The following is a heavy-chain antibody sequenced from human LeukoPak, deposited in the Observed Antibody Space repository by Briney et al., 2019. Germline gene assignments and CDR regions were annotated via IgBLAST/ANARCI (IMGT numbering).Heavy chain of an antibody. CDR3: ARNGDTTIFGVVMPGHYYYYMDV. CDR1: GFTFSSYG. J-gene: IGHJ6*03. V-gene: IGHV3-33*08. Sequence: GGSLRLSCAASGFTFSSYGMHWVRQAPGKGLEWVAVIWYGGSNKYYADSVKGRFTISRDNSKNTLYLQMNSLRAEDTAVYYCARNGDTTIFGVVMPGHYYYYMDVWGKGTTVTVSS. CDR2: IWYGGSNK. D-gene: IGHD3-3*01.